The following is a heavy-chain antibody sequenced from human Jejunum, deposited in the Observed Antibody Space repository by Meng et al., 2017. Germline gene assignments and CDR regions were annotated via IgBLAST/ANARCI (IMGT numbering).Heavy chain of an antibody. Sequence: GESLKISCAASGFTFDNYAMDWVRQAPGKGLEWVAVISSDGTNIYYADSVKGRFTISRDNLKNSLYLQMNRLRPDDTALYFCARCTYFYGSGSEVYWGQGTLVTVSS. D-gene: IGHD3-10*01. CDR1: GFTFDNYA. J-gene: IGHJ4*02. CDR2: ISSDGTNI. V-gene: IGHV3-30-3*01. CDR3: ARCTYFYGSGSEVY.